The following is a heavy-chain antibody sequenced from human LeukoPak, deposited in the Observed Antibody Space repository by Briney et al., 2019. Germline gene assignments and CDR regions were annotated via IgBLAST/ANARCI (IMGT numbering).Heavy chain of an antibody. CDR3: VRAGTSGWDYYNYAMDV. Sequence: GGSLRLSCAASGFTFSTYWMSWVRQAPGKGLEWVANIKPDGGEKYYVDSVEGRFTISRDNAKNSLYLQMNSLRAGDTAVYYCVRAGTSGWDYYNYAMDVWGQGTRSPSP. CDR2: IKPDGGEK. J-gene: IGHJ6*02. D-gene: IGHD6-19*01. CDR1: GFTFSTYW. V-gene: IGHV3-7*01.